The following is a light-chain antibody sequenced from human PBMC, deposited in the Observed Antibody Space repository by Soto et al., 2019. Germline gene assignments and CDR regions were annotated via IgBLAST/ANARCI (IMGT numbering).Light chain of an antibody. J-gene: IGKJ2*01. Sequence: EIVLTQSPGPLSLSPGERATLSCRASQSVSSSYLAWYQQKPGQAPRLLIYGASSRATGIPHRFSGSGSGTDFTLTVSRLEPEDFAVYYCQQYGSSRTFDQGTKLEIK. CDR1: QSVSSSY. CDR2: GAS. CDR3: QQYGSSRT. V-gene: IGKV3-20*01.